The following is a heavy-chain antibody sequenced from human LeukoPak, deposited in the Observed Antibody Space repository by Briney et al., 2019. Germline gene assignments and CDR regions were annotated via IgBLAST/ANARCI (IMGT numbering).Heavy chain of an antibody. V-gene: IGHV3-48*01. CDR2: VISSSSTI. CDR3: ARATGYSYGYST. Sequence: SYVISSSSTIYYADSVKGRFTISRDNSKNTLYLQMNSLRAGDTAVYYCARATGYSYGYSTWGQGTLVTVSS. J-gene: IGHJ5*02. D-gene: IGHD5-18*01.